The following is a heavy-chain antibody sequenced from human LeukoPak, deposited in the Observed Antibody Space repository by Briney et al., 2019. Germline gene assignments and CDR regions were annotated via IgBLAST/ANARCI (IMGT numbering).Heavy chain of an antibody. D-gene: IGHD2-15*01. CDR1: GYTFTSYD. CDR2: MNPNSGNT. CDR3: ARGTFSGGSCYPDYYYMDV. V-gene: IGHV1-8*03. Sequence: ASVKVSCKASGYTFTSYDINWVRQATGQGLEWMGWMNPNSGNTGYAQKFQGRVTITRNTSISTAYMELSSLRSEDTAVYYCARGTFSGGSCYPDYYYMDVWGKGTTVTVSS. J-gene: IGHJ6*03.